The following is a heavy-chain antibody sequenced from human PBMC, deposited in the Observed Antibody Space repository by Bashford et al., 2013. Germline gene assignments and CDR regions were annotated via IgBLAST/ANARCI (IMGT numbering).Heavy chain of an antibody. J-gene: IGHJ5*02. V-gene: IGHV1-2*02. CDR1: GYTFTDYY. Sequence: ASVKVSCTASGYTFTDYYIHWVRQAPGQGLEWMGCXTLTSGGTDYVQKFQGRVTMTSDTSSSTAYMELSSLRSEDTAVYYCAREGRGGVVSMSWFDPWGQGTLVTVSS. D-gene: IGHD3-3*01. CDR2: XTLTSGGT. CDR3: AREGRGGVVSMSWFDP.